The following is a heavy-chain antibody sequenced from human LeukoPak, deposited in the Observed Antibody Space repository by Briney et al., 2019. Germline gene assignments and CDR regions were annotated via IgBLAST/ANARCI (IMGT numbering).Heavy chain of an antibody. CDR1: GGSVSSGSYY. CDR2: VYYSGST. D-gene: IGHD2-15*01. CDR3: ARDGHTGYCSGGSCYPGTFDI. Sequence: PSETLSLTCTVSGGSVSSGSYYWSWIRQPPGKGLEWIGNVYYSGSTNYNPSLKSRLTISVDTSKNQFSLKLNSVTAADTAVYYCARDGHTGYCSGGSCYPGTFDIWGQGTMVTVSS. V-gene: IGHV4-61*01. J-gene: IGHJ3*02.